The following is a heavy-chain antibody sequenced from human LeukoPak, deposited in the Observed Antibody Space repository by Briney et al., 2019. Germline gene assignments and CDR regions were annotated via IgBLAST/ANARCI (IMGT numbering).Heavy chain of an antibody. D-gene: IGHD4-17*01. CDR1: GFTFSGSA. V-gene: IGHV3-73*01. J-gene: IGHJ6*02. Sequence: GGSLRLSCAASGFTFSGSAMHWVRQASGKGLEWVGRIRSKANSYATAYAASVKGRFTISRDDSKNTAYLQMNSLKTEDTAVYYCTSQDGDYVDYYGMDVWGQGTTVTVSS. CDR2: IRSKANSYAT. CDR3: TSQDGDYVDYYGMDV.